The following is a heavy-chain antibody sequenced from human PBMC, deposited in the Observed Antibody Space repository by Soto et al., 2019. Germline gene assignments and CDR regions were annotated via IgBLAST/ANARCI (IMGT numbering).Heavy chain of an antibody. Sequence: QVQLVESGGGVVQPGRSLRLSCAASGFTFSSYGMHWVRQAPGKGLEWVAVIWYDGSNKYYADSVKGRFTISRDNSNNTLYLQMNSLRAEDTAVYYCARDLFGGSCPDYWGQGTLVTVSS. D-gene: IGHD2-15*01. CDR2: IWYDGSNK. J-gene: IGHJ4*02. CDR1: GFTFSSYG. CDR3: ARDLFGGSCPDY. V-gene: IGHV3-33*01.